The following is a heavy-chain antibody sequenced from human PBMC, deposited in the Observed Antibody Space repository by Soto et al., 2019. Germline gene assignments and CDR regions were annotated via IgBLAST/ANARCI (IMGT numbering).Heavy chain of an antibody. J-gene: IGHJ4*02. V-gene: IGHV5-51*03. CDR3: ARTFGGHLYSFDF. Sequence: EVQLVQSGAEVKKPGESLKISCKGSGYTFTSNWIGWVRQMPGKGLEWMGIIYPGDSETRYSPSFQGQVTISADKSIHTAYLQWSSLKASDTAIYYCARTFGGHLYSFDFWGQGTLVTVSS. CDR2: IYPGDSET. D-gene: IGHD3-16*01. CDR1: GYTFTSNW.